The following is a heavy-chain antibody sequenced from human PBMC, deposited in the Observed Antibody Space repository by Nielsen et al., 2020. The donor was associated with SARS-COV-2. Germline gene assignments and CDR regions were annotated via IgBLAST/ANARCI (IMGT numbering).Heavy chain of an antibody. J-gene: IGHJ6*02. CDR3: ARDGSVDTAMAMGGYYYYGMDV. CDR2: INPSGGST. D-gene: IGHD5-18*01. CDR1: GFTFTSYH. V-gene: IGHV1-46*01. Sequence: ASVKDSCKASGFTFTSYHIHWVRQAPGQGLEWMGIINPSGGSTSYAQKFQGRVTMTRDTSTSTVYMELSSLRSEDTAVYYCARDGSVDTAMAMGGYYYYGMDVWGQGTTVTVSS.